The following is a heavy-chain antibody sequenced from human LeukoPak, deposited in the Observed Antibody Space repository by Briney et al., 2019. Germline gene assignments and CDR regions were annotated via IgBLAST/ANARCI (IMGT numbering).Heavy chain of an antibody. D-gene: IGHD5-24*01. CDR3: ARQTPRRDGYNLDY. V-gene: IGHV4-59*08. Sequence: PSETLSLTCTVSGGSISSYYWSWIRQPPGKGLEWIGYIYYSGSTNYNPSLKSRVTISVDTSKNQFSLRLSFVTAADTAVYYCARQTPRRDGYNLDYWGQGTLVTVSS. CDR1: GGSISSYY. J-gene: IGHJ4*02. CDR2: IYYSGST.